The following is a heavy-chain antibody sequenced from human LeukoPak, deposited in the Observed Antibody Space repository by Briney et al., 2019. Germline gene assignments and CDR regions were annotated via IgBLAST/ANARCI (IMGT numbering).Heavy chain of an antibody. J-gene: IGHJ4*02. CDR1: GFTVSSNY. CDR3: ASEIRGYSYGLGY. D-gene: IGHD5-18*01. CDR2: IYSGGST. V-gene: IGHV3-66*01. Sequence: GSLRLSCAASGFTVSSNYMSWVRQAPGKGLEWVSVIYSGGSTYYADSVKGRFTISRDNSKNTLYLQMNSLRAEDTAVYYCASEIRGYSYGLGYWGQGTLVTVSS.